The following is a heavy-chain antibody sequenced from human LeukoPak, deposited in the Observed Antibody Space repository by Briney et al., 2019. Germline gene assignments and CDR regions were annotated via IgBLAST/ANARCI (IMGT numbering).Heavy chain of an antibody. Sequence: GGSLRLSCAASEFTFSSYEMNWVRQAPGKGLEWVSYISSSGSTILYADSVKGRFTISRDNAKNSLFLQMNSLRAEDMALYYCAKGYSSGWYDYYYMDVWGKGTTVTVSS. CDR3: AKGYSSGWYDYYYMDV. D-gene: IGHD6-19*01. CDR1: EFTFSSYE. CDR2: ISSSGSTI. V-gene: IGHV3-48*03. J-gene: IGHJ6*03.